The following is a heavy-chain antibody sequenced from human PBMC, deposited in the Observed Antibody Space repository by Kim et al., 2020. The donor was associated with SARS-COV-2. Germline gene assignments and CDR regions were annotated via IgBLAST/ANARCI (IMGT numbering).Heavy chain of an antibody. J-gene: IGHJ3*02. CDR3: ARRGTGDAFDI. V-gene: IGHV5-51*01. D-gene: IGHD1-1*01. Sequence: RYSPSFQGQVPISADKSSSTAYLQWSSLKASDTAMYYCARRGTGDAFDIWGQGTMVTVSS.